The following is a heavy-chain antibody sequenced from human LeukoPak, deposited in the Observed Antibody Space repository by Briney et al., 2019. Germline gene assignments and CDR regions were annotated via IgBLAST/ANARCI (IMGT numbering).Heavy chain of an antibody. D-gene: IGHD1-26*01. CDR1: GYTFTSYG. CDR2: ISAYNGNT. Sequence: ASLKVSCKASGYTFTSYGISWVRQAPGQGLEWMGWISAYNGNTNYAQKLQGRVTMTTDTSTSTAYMELRSLRSDDTAVYYCARDHHSTFEYYIPLLYYYYGMDVWGQGTTVTVSS. J-gene: IGHJ6*02. V-gene: IGHV1-18*01. CDR3: ARDHHSTFEYYIPLLYYYYGMDV.